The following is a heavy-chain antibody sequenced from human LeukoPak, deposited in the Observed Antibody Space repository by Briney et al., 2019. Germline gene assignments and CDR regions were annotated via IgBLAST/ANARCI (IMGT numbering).Heavy chain of an antibody. Sequence: SETLSLTCAVYGWSFSGYSWSWIRQPPGKGLEWIGEINHSGCTNNNPYLMSRVIMSVDTYKNQFALKVSSVTAADTAVYYCARVGYSYSITDWSRTGLGANPTKHHYYMDVWGKGTTVTVSS. CDR3: ARVGYSYSITDWSRTGLGANPTKHHYYMDV. CDR1: GWSFSGYS. CDR2: INHSGCT. J-gene: IGHJ6*03. V-gene: IGHV4-34*01. D-gene: IGHD5-18*01.